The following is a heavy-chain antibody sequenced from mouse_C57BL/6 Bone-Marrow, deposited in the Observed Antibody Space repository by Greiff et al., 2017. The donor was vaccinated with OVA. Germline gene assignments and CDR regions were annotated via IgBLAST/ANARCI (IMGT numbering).Heavy chain of an antibody. CDR2: INYDGSST. CDR1: GFTFSDYY. V-gene: IGHV5-16*01. CDR3: ARDGYYYGSSPYYYAMDY. D-gene: IGHD1-1*01. Sequence: DVQLVESEGGLVQPGSSMKLSCTASGFTFSDYYMAWVRQVPEKGLEWVANINYDGSSTYYLDSLKSRFIISRDNAKNILYLQMSSLKSEDTATYYCARDGYYYGSSPYYYAMDYWGQGTSVTVSS. J-gene: IGHJ4*01.